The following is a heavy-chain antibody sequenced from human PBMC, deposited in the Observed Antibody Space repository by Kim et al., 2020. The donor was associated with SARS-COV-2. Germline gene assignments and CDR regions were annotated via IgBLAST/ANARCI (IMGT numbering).Heavy chain of an antibody. CDR1: GYTLTELS. V-gene: IGHV1-24*01. Sequence: ASVKVSCKVSGYTLTELSMHWVRQAPGKGLEWMGGFDPEDGETIYAQKFQGRVTMTEDTSTDTAYMELSSLRSEDTAVYYCATTTITIFGVVTPLDPWGQGTLVTVSS. D-gene: IGHD3-3*01. CDR2: FDPEDGET. CDR3: ATTTITIFGVVTPLDP. J-gene: IGHJ5*02.